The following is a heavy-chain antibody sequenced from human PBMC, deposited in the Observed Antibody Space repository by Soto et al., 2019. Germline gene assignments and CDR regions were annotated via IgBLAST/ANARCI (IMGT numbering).Heavy chain of an antibody. CDR1: GGSISNNIYF. CDR3: ARHPTPRFGADYFDP. CDR2: VHYNGNT. D-gene: IGHD3-3*01. V-gene: IGHV4-39*01. J-gene: IGHJ4*02. Sequence: SETLSLTCTVSGGSISNNIYFWGWIRQPPGKGLEWIATVHYNGNTYYNPSLISRVAISADTSNNQFSLRLNSVTAADTAVYYCARHPTPRFGADYFDPWGQGTLVTVSS.